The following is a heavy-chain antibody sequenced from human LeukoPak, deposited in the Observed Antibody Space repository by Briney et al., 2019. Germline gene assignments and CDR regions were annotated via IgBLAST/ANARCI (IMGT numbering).Heavy chain of an antibody. CDR2: IYYSGST. Sequence: SETLSLTCTVSGGSISSSSYYWSWIRQPPGKGLEWIGYIYYSGSTNYNPSLKSRVTISVDTSKNQFSLKLSSVTAADTAVYYCARVGLFGPYYYYYMDVWGKGTTVTISS. V-gene: IGHV4-61*01. CDR1: GGSISSSSYY. CDR3: ARVGLFGPYYYYYMDV. D-gene: IGHD3-22*01. J-gene: IGHJ6*03.